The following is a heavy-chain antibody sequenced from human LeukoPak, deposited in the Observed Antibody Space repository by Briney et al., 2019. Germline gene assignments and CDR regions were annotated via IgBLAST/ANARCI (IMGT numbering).Heavy chain of an antibody. CDR3: ARVGRVVVPAAMHYYYYGMDV. D-gene: IGHD2-2*01. CDR1: GGSFSGYY. Sequence: SETLSLTCAVYGGSFSGYYWSWIRPPPGKGLEWIGEINHSGSTNYNPSFRSRVTISVDTSKNQFSLKLSSVTAADTAVYYCARVGRVVVPAAMHYYYYGMDVWGQGTTVTVSS. V-gene: IGHV4-34*01. J-gene: IGHJ6*02. CDR2: INHSGST.